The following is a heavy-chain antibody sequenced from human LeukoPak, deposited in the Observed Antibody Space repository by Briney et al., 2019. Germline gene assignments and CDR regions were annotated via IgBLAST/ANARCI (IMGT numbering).Heavy chain of an antibody. CDR1: GFSFSSNW. CDR3: ARGPYYAAGSFDY. J-gene: IGHJ4*02. V-gene: IGHV3-74*01. Sequence: GGSLRLSCAASGFSFSSNWMHWVRQAPGKGLVWVSRISIDGGDTVYADSVKGRFTVSRDHAKDTLYLQMNSLRVEDTAVYYCARGPYYAAGSFDYWGQGTLVTVSS. D-gene: IGHD3-10*01. CDR2: ISIDGGDT.